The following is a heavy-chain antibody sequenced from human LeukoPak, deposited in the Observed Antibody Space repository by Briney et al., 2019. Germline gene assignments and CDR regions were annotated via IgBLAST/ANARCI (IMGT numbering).Heavy chain of an antibody. CDR2: TYYRSKWYN. CDR3: ARGGYCSSASCPYYFYGMDV. Sequence: SQTLSLTCAISGDSVSSNSAARNWIRQSPSRGLEWLGRTYYRSKWYNDYPLSVKSRITINPDASKNQFSLQLNSVTPEDTAVYYCARGGYCSSASCPYYFYGMDVWGQGTTVTVAS. CDR1: GDSVSSNSAA. J-gene: IGHJ6*02. V-gene: IGHV6-1*01. D-gene: IGHD2-2*01.